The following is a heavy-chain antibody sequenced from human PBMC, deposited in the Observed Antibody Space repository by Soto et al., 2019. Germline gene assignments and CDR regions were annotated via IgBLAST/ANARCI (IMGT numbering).Heavy chain of an antibody. V-gene: IGHV1-3*01. J-gene: IGHJ4*02. Sequence: GASVKVSCKASGYTFTSYAMHWVRQAPGQRLEWMGWINAGNGNTKYSQKFQGRVTITTDTSASTAYMELSSLRSEDTAVYYCARGSGYYYWDDYWGQGTLVTVSS. CDR1: GYTFTSYA. CDR2: INAGNGNT. CDR3: ARGSGYYYWDDY. D-gene: IGHD3-22*01.